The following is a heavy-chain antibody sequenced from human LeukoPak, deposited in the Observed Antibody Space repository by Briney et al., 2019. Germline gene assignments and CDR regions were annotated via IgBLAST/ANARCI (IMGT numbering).Heavy chain of an antibody. CDR3: AKDSWLVRGYYFDY. V-gene: IGHV3-23*01. D-gene: IGHD6-19*01. Sequence: GGSLRLSCAASGFTFSSYAMSWVRQAPGKGVEWVSAISGSGGSTYYADSVEGRFTISRDNSKNTLFLQMNSLRAEDTAVYYCAKDSWLVRGYYFDYWGPGTLVTVSS. CDR1: GFTFSSYA. CDR2: ISGSGGST. J-gene: IGHJ4*02.